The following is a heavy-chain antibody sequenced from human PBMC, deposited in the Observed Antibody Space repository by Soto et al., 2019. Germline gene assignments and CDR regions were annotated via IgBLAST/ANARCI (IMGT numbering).Heavy chain of an antibody. CDR2: ISSSSSYI. J-gene: IGHJ5*02. V-gene: IGHV3-21*01. Sequence: GGSLRLSCAASGFTFSSYSMNWVRQAPGKGLEWVSSISSSSSYIYYADSVKGRFTISRGNAKNSLYLQMNSLRAEDTAVYYCARAERFLEWFNWFDPWGQGTLVTAPQ. CDR1: GFTFSSYS. D-gene: IGHD3-3*01. CDR3: ARAERFLEWFNWFDP.